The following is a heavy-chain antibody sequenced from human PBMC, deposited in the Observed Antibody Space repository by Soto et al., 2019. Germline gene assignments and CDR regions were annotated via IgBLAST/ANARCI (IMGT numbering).Heavy chain of an antibody. CDR1: GFTVSSNY. CDR2: NYSGGST. J-gene: IGHJ3*02. D-gene: IGHD5-12*01. Sequence: EVQLVESGGGLVQPGGSLRLSCAASGFTVSSNYMSWVRQAPGKGLEWVSVNYSGGSTYYADSVKGRITISRHNSKNTLYLQMNSLRAEDTAVYYCARDRGIVATRDAFAIWGQGTMATVSS. V-gene: IGHV3-53*04. CDR3: ARDRGIVATRDAFAI.